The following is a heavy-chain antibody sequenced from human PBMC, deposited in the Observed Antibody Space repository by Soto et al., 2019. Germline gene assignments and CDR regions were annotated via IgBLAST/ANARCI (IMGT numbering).Heavy chain of an antibody. CDR2: ISFDGSNK. D-gene: IGHD2-15*01. Sequence: QVQLVESGGGVVQPGRSLRLSCVGSGFTFSTYGMHWVRQAPGKGLEWVAVISFDGSNKYYADSVKGRFTISRDNSKSTLYLQMSRLSAEDAAVYYCANTEGCATIEGGGQGTLVTVSS. CDR1: GFTFSTYG. J-gene: IGHJ4*02. CDR3: ANTEGCATIEG. V-gene: IGHV3-30*18.